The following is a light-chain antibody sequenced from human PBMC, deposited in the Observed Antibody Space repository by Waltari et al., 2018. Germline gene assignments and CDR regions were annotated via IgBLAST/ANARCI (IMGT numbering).Light chain of an antibody. V-gene: IGKV3-11*01. J-gene: IGKJ2*01. CDR3: QQRNGWPPMYT. CDR1: QSISNF. CDR2: DAS. Sequence: EIVLTQSPATLSLSPGERVTLSCRASQSISNFLAWYQQRPGPAPRLLMYDASKRAIGIPARFSGSGSGTDFTLTISSLEPEDSGIYYCQQRNGWPPMYTFGQGTKLEIK.